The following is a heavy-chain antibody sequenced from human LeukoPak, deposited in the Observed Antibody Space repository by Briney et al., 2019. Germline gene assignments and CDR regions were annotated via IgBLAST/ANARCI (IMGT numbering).Heavy chain of an antibody. D-gene: IGHD6-19*01. V-gene: IGHV3-23*01. J-gene: IGHJ6*03. CDR1: GFTFSNYN. CDR2: ISRSGGTT. Sequence: PGGSLRLSCAASGFTFSNYNMNWVRQAPGKGLEWVSAISRSGGTTYYADSVKGRFTISRDNSKNTLYLQMNSLRAEDTAVYYCAKESSSGWYHYYYYYMDVWGKGTTVTISS. CDR3: AKESSSGWYHYYYYYMDV.